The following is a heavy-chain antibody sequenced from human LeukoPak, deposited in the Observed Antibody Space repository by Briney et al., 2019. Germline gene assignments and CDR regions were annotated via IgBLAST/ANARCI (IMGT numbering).Heavy chain of an antibody. D-gene: IGHD1-26*01. CDR2: ISGSGGST. CDR3: ARTGGSYPYYFEY. CDR1: GFTFSSYA. Sequence: GGSLRLSCAASGFTFSSYAMSWVRQAPGKGLEWVSAISGSGGSTYYADSVKGRFTISRDNAKNSLYLQMNSLRAEDTAVYYCARTGGSYPYYFEYWGQGTLVTVSS. J-gene: IGHJ4*02. V-gene: IGHV3-23*01.